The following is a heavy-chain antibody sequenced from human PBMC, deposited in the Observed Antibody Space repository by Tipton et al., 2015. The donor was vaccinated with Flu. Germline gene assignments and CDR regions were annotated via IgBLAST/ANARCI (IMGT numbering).Heavy chain of an antibody. J-gene: IGHJ4*02. CDR3: ARVVVPAAMSYFDY. CDR2: INHSGST. V-gene: IGHV4-34*01. D-gene: IGHD2-2*01. Sequence: TLSLTCAVYGGSFSGYYWSWIRQPPGKGLEWIGEINHSGSTNYNPSLESRVTISVDTSKNQFSLKLSSVTAADTAVYYCARVVVPAAMSYFDYWGQGTLVTVSS. CDR1: GGSFSGYY.